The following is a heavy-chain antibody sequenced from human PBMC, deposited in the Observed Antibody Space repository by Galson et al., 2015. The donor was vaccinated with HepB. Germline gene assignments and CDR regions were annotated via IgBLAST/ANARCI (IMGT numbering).Heavy chain of an antibody. V-gene: IGHV3-43*01. Sequence: SLRLSRAASGFTFGDYTMHWVRQVPGKGLEWVSLISWDGSSTSYADSVKGRFTISRDNSKNSLYLQMNGLRTDDTALYYCAKVQTMATIVPWHFDYWGQGILVTVSS. J-gene: IGHJ4*02. CDR3: AKVQTMATIVPWHFDY. CDR2: ISWDGSST. D-gene: IGHD5-24*01. CDR1: GFTFGDYT.